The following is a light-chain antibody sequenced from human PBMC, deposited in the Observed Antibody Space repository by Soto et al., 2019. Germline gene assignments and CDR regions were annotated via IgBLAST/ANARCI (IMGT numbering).Light chain of an antibody. Sequence: HSVLTQPASVSGSPGQSITISCTRTSSDVGGYNYVSWYQQHPGKAPKLMIYDVSNRPSGVSNRFSGSKSGNTASLTISGLQAEDEADYYCSSYTSSSTLVFGTGTKVTVL. J-gene: IGLJ1*01. V-gene: IGLV2-14*01. CDR1: SSDVGGYNY. CDR3: SSYTSSSTLV. CDR2: DVS.